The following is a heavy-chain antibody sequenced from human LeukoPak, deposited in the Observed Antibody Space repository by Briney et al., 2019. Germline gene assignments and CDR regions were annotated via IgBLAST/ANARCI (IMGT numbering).Heavy chain of an antibody. D-gene: IGHD5-24*01. CDR3: AKDYRPDGYNDLDY. CDR1: GFTFSTYT. CDR2: IVGSNGKT. Sequence: GGSLRLSCAASGFTFSTYTMHWVRQAPGKGLDWVSCIVGSNGKTYYADSVKGRFTISRDNSKNTLYLQMNSLRAEDTAVYFCAKDYRPDGYNDLDYWGQGTQVTVSS. J-gene: IGHJ4*02. V-gene: IGHV3-23*01.